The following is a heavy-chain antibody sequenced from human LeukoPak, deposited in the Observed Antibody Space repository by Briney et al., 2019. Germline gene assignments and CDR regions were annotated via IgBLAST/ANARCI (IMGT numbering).Heavy chain of an antibody. CDR2: IYRGGST. CDR3: ARDGSSGWSGIDY. Sequence: PGGSLRLSCAASGFTVSRNYMSWVRQAPGKGLEWVSVIYRGGSTYYADSVKGRFITSRDNVKNTLYLQMNSLGGEDTAVYYCARDGSSGWSGIDYWGQGTLVTVSS. J-gene: IGHJ4*02. D-gene: IGHD6-19*01. V-gene: IGHV3-66*02. CDR1: GFTVSRNY.